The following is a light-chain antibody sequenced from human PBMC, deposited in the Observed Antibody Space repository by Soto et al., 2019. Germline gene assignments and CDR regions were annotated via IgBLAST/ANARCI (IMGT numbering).Light chain of an antibody. J-gene: IGKJ1*01. Sequence: TLSPATLSVSPVESVSLSCMARQSISGNYLAWYQHKPGQAPRLLIYGVSTRATGIPARFSGSGSGTEFTLTLTSLQSEDFAVHYCQQYNTWPPGTFGQGTKVDIK. CDR3: QQYNTWPPGT. CDR1: QSISGN. V-gene: IGKV3-15*01. CDR2: GVS.